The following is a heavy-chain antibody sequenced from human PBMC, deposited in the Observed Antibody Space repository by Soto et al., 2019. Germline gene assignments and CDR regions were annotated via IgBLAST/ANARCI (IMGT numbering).Heavy chain of an antibody. CDR3: ARGTDNWGAFDI. D-gene: IGHD3-16*01. CDR2: IIPIFGTA. V-gene: IGHV1-69*13. CDR1: GGTFSSYA. Sequence: ASVKVSCKASGGTFSSYAISWVRQAPGQGLEWMGGIIPIFGTANYAQKFQGRVTITADESTSTAYMELSSLRSEDTAVYYCARGTDNWGAFDIWGQGTMVTVSS. J-gene: IGHJ3*02.